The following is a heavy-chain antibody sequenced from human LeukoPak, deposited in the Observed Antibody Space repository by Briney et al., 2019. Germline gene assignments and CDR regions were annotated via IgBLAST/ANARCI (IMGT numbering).Heavy chain of an antibody. Sequence: GGSLRLSCAAPGFSFSVYYMSWIRQAPGKGLEWVSYISGSTSYTDYADSVKGRFTISRDNAKNSLYLQMNSLRAEDTAVYYCARTLVAAPGSKGGPWGQGTLVTVSS. J-gene: IGHJ5*02. CDR3: ARTLVAAPGSKGGP. CDR2: ISGSTSYT. V-gene: IGHV3-11*03. CDR1: GFSFSVYY. D-gene: IGHD6-13*01.